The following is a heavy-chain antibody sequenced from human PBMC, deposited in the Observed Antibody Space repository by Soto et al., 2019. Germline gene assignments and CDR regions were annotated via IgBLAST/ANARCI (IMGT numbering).Heavy chain of an antibody. D-gene: IGHD2-15*01. CDR1: GDTFSSYY. CDR2: INPSGGST. V-gene: IGHV1-46*03. CDR3: ARGTCSGGSCYSIWFDP. J-gene: IGHJ5*02. Sequence: ASVKVSCKASGDTFSSYYMHWVRQAPGQGLEWMGIINPSGGSTSYAQKFQGRVTMTRDTSTSTVYMELSSLRSEDTAAYYCARGTCSGGSCYSIWFDPWGQGTLVTVSS.